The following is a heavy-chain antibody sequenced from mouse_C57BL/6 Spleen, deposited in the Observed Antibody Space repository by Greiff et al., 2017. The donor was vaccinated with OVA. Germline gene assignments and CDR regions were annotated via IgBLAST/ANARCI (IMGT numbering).Heavy chain of an antibody. Sequence: EVQLVESGGDLVKPGGSLKLSCAASGFTFSSYGMSWVRQTPDKRLEWVATISSGGSYTYYPDSVKGRFTISRDNAKNTLYLQMSSLKSEDTAMYYCARHDGSDAMDYWGQGTSVTVSS. CDR2: ISSGGSYT. J-gene: IGHJ4*01. D-gene: IGHD2-3*01. CDR3: ARHDGSDAMDY. CDR1: GFTFSSYG. V-gene: IGHV5-6*01.